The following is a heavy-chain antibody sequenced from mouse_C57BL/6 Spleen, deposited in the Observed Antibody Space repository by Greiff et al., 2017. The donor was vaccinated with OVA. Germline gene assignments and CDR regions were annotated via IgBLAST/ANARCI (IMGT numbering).Heavy chain of an antibody. CDR1: VYAFSSYW. Sequence: VKLMESGAELVKPGASVKISCKASVYAFSSYWMNWVKQRPGKGLEWIGQIYPGDGDTNYNGKFKGKATLTADKSSSTAYMQLSSLTSEDSAVYFCARDLPQVFYAMDYWGQGTSVTVSS. J-gene: IGHJ4*01. CDR2: IYPGDGDT. V-gene: IGHV1-80*01. CDR3: ARDLPQVFYAMDY.